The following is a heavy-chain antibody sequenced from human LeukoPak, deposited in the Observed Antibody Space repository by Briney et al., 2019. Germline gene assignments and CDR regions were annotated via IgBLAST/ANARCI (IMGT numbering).Heavy chain of an antibody. V-gene: IGHV1-18*01. CDR2: ISAYNGNT. CDR3: ARDDYGDYGHYYGMDV. D-gene: IGHD4-17*01. CDR1: AYTFTSYG. Sequence: ASVKVSCKASAYTFTSYGITWVRQAPGQGLEWMGWISAYNGNTNYAQKVQGRVTMTTDTSTSTAYMELRSLRSDDTAVYYCARDDYGDYGHYYGMDVWGQGTTVTVS. J-gene: IGHJ6*02.